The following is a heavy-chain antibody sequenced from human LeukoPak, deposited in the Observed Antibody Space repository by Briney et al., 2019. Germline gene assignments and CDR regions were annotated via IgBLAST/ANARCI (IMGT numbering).Heavy chain of an antibody. Sequence: ASVKVSCKASGYTFTGYYTHWVRQAPGQGLEWMGRINPNSGGTNYAQKFQGRVTMTRDTSISTAYMELSRLRSDDTAVYYCARDHGVRGSGSYLQYYYYYMDVWGKGTTVTVSS. D-gene: IGHD1-26*01. V-gene: IGHV1-2*06. CDR3: ARDHGVRGSGSYLQYYYYYMDV. CDR2: INPNSGGT. CDR1: GYTFTGYY. J-gene: IGHJ6*03.